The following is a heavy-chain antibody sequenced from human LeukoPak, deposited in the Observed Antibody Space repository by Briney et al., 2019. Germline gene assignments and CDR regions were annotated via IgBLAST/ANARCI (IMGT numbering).Heavy chain of an antibody. CDR2: MNLYSCNT. J-gene: IGHJ4*02. CDR1: GYTFTSYD. Sequence: ASVKVSCKASGYTFTSYDIKWVRQATGQGREWMGWMNLYSCNTGYAQKFQGRVTMTRNTSISTAYMELSSLRSEGTAVYYCARDTQRYYGSGSPNAPPLYWGQGTLVTVSS. V-gene: IGHV1-8*01. D-gene: IGHD3-10*01. CDR3: ARDTQRYYGSGSPNAPPLY.